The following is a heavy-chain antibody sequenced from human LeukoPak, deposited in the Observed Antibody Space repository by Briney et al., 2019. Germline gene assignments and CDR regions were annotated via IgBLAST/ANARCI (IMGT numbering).Heavy chain of an antibody. J-gene: IGHJ4*02. D-gene: IGHD3-10*01. CDR2: IKQDGSEK. CDR3: ARDISPYYYGSGRNLFDY. CDR1: GFTLSTYW. V-gene: IGHV3-7*03. Sequence: GGSLRLSCAASGFTLSTYWMSWVRQAPGKGLEWVANIKQDGSEKYYVDSVKGRFTISRDNAKKSLYLQMNSLRAEDTAVYYCARDISPYYYGSGRNLFDYWGQGTLVTVSS.